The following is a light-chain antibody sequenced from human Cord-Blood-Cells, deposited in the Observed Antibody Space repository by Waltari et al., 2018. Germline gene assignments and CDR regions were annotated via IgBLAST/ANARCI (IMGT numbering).Light chain of an antibody. Sequence: DIQMTQSPSSLSASVGDRVTINCRASQSISSYLNWYQQKPGKATKLLIYAASSLQYGVTSRFSCSGAGTDFTLTISSLQREDFSTYYCQQSYSTPYTFGQGTKLEIK. CDR2: AAS. V-gene: IGKV1-39*01. CDR3: QQSYSTPYT. J-gene: IGKJ2*01. CDR1: QSISSY.